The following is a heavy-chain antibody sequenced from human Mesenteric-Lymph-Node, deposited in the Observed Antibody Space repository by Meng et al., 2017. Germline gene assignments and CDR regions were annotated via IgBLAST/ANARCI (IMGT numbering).Heavy chain of an antibody. CDR3: ARGYPHHPVTYYYDSSGYYYMDY. J-gene: IGHJ4*02. Sequence: SETLSLTCTVSGYSISSGYYWGWIRQPPGKGLEWIGSIYHSGSTYYNPSLKSRVTISVDTSKNQFSLKLSSVTAADTAVYYCARGYPHHPVTYYYDSSGYYYMDYWGQGTLVTVSS. D-gene: IGHD3-22*01. V-gene: IGHV4-38-2*02. CDR1: GYSISSGYY. CDR2: IYHSGST.